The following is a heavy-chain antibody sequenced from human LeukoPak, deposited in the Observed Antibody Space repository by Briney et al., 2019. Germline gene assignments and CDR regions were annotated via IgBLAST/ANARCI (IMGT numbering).Heavy chain of an antibody. D-gene: IGHD3-3*01. CDR1: GYSISSGYY. Sequence: ASETLSLTCTVSGYSISSGYYWGWIRQPPGKGLEWIGSIYNSGSTYYNPSLKSRVTISVDTSKNQFSLKLSSVTAADTALYYCARVSGVTIFGVVSWWASFDYWGQGTLVTVSS. CDR2: IYNSGST. CDR3: ARVSGVTIFGVVSWWASFDY. V-gene: IGHV4-38-2*02. J-gene: IGHJ4*02.